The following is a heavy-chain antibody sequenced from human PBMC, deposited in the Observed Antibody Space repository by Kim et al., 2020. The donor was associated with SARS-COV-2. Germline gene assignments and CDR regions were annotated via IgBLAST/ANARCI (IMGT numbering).Heavy chain of an antibody. CDR2: INHSGST. V-gene: IGHV4-34*01. CDR1: GGSFSGYY. Sequence: SETLSLTCAVYGGSFSGYYWSWIRQPPGKGLEWIGEINHSGSTNYNPSLKSRVTISVDTSKNQFSLKLSSVTAADTAVYYCARGEGFDYWGQGTLVTVSS. CDR3: ARGEGFDY. J-gene: IGHJ4*02.